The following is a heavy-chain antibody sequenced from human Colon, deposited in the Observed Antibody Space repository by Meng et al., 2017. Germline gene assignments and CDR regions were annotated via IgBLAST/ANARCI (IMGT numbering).Heavy chain of an antibody. CDR3: SRGVVAGAMVWFDP. V-gene: IGHV4-4*02. Sequence: QLQLQESGPGLVTLSGTLSLTCAVSGGSINSTNWWLWVRQPPGKGLEWLGEIYHGGNTNYNPSLKSRVTLSLDKSKNQFSLRLTSVTAADTAMYYCSRGVVAGAMVWFDPWGPGTLVTVSS. J-gene: IGHJ5*02. D-gene: IGHD2-2*01. CDR1: GGSINSTNW. CDR2: IYHGGNT.